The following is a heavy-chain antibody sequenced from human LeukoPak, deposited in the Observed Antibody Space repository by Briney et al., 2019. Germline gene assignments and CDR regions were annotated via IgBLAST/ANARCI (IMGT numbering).Heavy chain of an antibody. CDR1: GYSFTSYW. J-gene: IGHJ5*02. D-gene: IGHD4-17*01. V-gene: IGHV5-51*01. CDR3: ARHRPPARLRGSWFDP. CDR2: IYPGDPDT. Sequence: GESLKISCKGSGYSFTSYWIGWVRQMPGKGLEWMGIIYPGDPDTRYSPSFQGQVTISADKSISTAYLQWSSLKASDTAMYYCARHRPPARLRGSWFDPWGQGTLVTVSS.